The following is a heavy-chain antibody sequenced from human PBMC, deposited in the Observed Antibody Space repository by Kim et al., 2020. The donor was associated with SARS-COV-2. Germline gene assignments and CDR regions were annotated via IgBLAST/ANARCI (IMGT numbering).Heavy chain of an antibody. Sequence: NYDPSLKRRVTISVDTSKNQVSLMVTSVSAANTVVYHCARGSLICNVAFDIWGQGTVVTVSS. D-gene: IGHD3-16*01. V-gene: IGHV4-59*09. CDR3: ARGSLICNVAFDI. J-gene: IGHJ3*02.